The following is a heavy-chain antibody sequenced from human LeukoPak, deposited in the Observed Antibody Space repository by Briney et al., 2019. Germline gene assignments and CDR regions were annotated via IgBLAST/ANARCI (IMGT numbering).Heavy chain of an antibody. V-gene: IGHV4-34*01. CDR1: GGSFSGYY. CDR3: ASIAAAGDFDY. Sequence: SETPSLTCAVYGGSFSGYYWSWIRQPPGKGLEWIGEINHSGSTNYNPSLKSRVTISVDTSKNQFSLKLSSVTAADTAVYYCASIAAAGDFDYWGQGTLVTVSS. D-gene: IGHD6-13*01. J-gene: IGHJ4*02. CDR2: INHSGST.